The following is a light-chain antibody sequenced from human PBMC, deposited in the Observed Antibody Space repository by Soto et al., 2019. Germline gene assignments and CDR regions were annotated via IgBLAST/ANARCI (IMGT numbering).Light chain of an antibody. CDR2: GAS. CDR3: QQYGSSRT. J-gene: IGKJ1*01. CDR1: QSVSSSY. Sequence: VMTQSPATLSVSPGERATLSCRASQSVSSSYLAWYQQKPGQAPRLLIYGASVRATGVPDRFSGSGSGTDFTLTISRLEPEDFAVYYCQQYGSSRTFGQGTKVDIK. V-gene: IGKV3-20*01.